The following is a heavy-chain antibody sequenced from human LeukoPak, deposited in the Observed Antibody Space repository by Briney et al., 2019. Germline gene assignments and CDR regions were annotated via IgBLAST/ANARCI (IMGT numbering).Heavy chain of an antibody. D-gene: IGHD6-6*01. CDR3: AKHPDFCSSSQYFDF. Sequence: GGSLRLSCAASGFTFSSYAMSWVRQAPGKGLEWVSVIGGSGAGSYYADSVKGRVTVSRDNSKNTVVPQMNSLRAEDTAVYYLAKHPDFCSSSQYFDFWGQGTLVTGSS. CDR1: GFTFSSYA. J-gene: IGHJ4*01. CDR2: IGGSGAGS. V-gene: IGHV3-23*01.